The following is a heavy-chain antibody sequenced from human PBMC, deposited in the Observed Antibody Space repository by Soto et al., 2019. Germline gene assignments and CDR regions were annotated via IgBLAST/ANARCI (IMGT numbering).Heavy chain of an antibody. CDR3: ARLSYYYDSSGPRYYFDY. V-gene: IGHV5-10-1*01. CDR1: GYSFTSYW. D-gene: IGHD3-22*01. J-gene: IGHJ4*02. Sequence: TGESLKISCKGSGYSFTSYWISWVRQMPGKGLEWMGRIDPSDSYTNYSPSFQGHVTISADKSISTAYLQWSSLKASDTAMYYCARLSYYYDSSGPRYYFDYWGQGTLVTVSS. CDR2: IDPSDSYT.